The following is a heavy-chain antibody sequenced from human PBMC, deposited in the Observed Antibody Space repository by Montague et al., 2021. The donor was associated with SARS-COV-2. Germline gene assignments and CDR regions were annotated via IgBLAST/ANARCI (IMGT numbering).Heavy chain of an antibody. J-gene: IGHJ4*02. Sequence: SLRLSCAASGFSFDDYAMHWVRQAPGKGLGWVAVISYDGSNKYYADSVKGRFTISRDNSKNTLYLQMNSLRAEDTAVYYCASELADYGDFDYWGQGTLVTVSS. CDR3: ASELADYGDFDY. CDR2: ISYDGSNK. V-gene: IGHV3-30-3*01. CDR1: GFSFDDYA. D-gene: IGHD4-17*01.